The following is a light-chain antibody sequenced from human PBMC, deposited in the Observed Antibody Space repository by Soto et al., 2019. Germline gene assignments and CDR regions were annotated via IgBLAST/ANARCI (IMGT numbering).Light chain of an antibody. Sequence: QSVLTQPASVSGSPGQSITISCTGTNSDLGSYNLVSWYRQHPGKAPKLMIYEVSKRPSGVSNRFSGSKSGNTASLTISGLQAEDEADYYCFSYAGSSTVRFGGGTKLTVL. V-gene: IGLV2-23*02. J-gene: IGLJ3*02. CDR1: NSDLGSYNL. CDR2: EVS. CDR3: FSYAGSSTVR.